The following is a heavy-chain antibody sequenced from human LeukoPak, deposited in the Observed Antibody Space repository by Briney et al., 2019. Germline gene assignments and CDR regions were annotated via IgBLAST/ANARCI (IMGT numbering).Heavy chain of an antibody. D-gene: IGHD5-12*01. CDR1: GFTFSSYA. Sequence: GGSLRLSCAASGFTFSSYAMTWVRQAPGKGLEWVSTFRSSGGSTYYADSVKGRFTISRDNSKNTLYLQMNSLRAEDTAVYYCAKDPYRASSGLVDYWGQGTLVTVSS. V-gene: IGHV3-23*01. CDR2: FRSSGGST. CDR3: AKDPYRASSGLVDY. J-gene: IGHJ4*02.